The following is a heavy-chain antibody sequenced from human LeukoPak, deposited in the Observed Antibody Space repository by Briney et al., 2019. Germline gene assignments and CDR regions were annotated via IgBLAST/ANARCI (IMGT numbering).Heavy chain of an antibody. CDR3: AKANWGSGY. V-gene: IGHV3-23*01. D-gene: IGHD7-27*01. CDR2: ITVSGGST. CDR1: GFTFSSYA. J-gene: IGHJ4*02. Sequence: GGSLRLSCAASGFTFSSYAMSWVRQAPGKGLEWVSTITVSGGSTYYADSVKGRFTVSRDNSKNTLDLQMNSLRAEDTAVYYCAKANWGSGYWGQGTLVTVSS.